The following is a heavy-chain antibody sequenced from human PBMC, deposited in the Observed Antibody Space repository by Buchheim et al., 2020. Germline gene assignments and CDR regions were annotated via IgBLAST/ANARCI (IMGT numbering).Heavy chain of an antibody. CDR2: INQDGSER. J-gene: IGHJ4*02. CDR1: GFTFSSYW. D-gene: IGHD2-21*02. V-gene: IGHV3-7*03. CDR3: AKVDSGIVVVTLDY. Sequence: EVQLVESGGGLVQPGGSLRLSCAASGFTFSSYWMSWVRQAPGKGLEWVANINQDGSERYYVDSVKGRFTISRDNAKNSLYLQMNSLRAEDTAVYYCAKVDSGIVVVTLDYWGQGTL.